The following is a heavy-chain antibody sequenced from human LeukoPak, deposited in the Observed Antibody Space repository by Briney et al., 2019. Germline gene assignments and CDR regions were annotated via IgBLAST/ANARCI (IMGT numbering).Heavy chain of an antibody. D-gene: IGHD6-19*01. CDR2: ISGSGGST. J-gene: IGHJ6*03. Sequence: GGSLRLSCAASGFTFSSYGMSWVRQAPGRGLEWVSAISGSGGSTYYADSVKGRFTISRDNSKNTLYLQMNSLRAEDTAVYYCAKCSGWFVRGKDYYYYYMDVWGKGTTVTVSS. V-gene: IGHV3-23*01. CDR1: GFTFSSYG. CDR3: AKCSGWFVRGKDYYYYYMDV.